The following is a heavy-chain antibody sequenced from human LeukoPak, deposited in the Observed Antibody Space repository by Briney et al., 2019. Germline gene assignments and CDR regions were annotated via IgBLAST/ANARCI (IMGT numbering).Heavy chain of an antibody. J-gene: IGHJ4*02. Sequence: PGGSLRLSCSASGFTFYSYARHWVRQAPGKGLEWVAVISYDGSNKYYADSVKGRFTVSRDSSKNTLYLQMNSLRAEDTALYYCARDSFPEALSNWGQGALVTVSS. CDR1: GFTFYSYA. CDR3: ARDSFPEALSN. D-gene: IGHD3-3*02. V-gene: IGHV3-30*14. CDR2: ISYDGSNK.